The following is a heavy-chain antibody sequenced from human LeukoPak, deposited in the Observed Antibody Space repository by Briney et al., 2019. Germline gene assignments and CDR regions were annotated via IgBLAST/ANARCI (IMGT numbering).Heavy chain of an antibody. CDR1: APTLGDYA. D-gene: IGHD3-9*01. V-gene: IGHV3-49*04. Sequence: GGSLRLSCTTSAPTLGDYAINWVRQAPGKGLEWVGLIRSKAYGGTIEYAPPIKGRFTISRDGSNSIVFLQMSNLKTEDTAVYFCTRARQLRHFDWIPGGGEHDGFDIWGQGSVVTVS. CDR3: TRARQLRHFDWIPGGGEHDGFDI. J-gene: IGHJ3*02. CDR2: IRSKAYGGTI.